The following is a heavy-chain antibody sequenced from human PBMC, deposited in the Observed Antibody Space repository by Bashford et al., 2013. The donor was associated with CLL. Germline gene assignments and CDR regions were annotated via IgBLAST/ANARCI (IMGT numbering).Heavy chain of an antibody. V-gene: IGHV5-51*01. CDR1: GYTFSSQW. CDR3: ARQVLGSGNPY. J-gene: IGHJ4*02. CDR2: IYPGDSDT. D-gene: IGHD3-10*01. Sequence: GESLKISCEGSGYTFSSQWIGWVRQTPGKGLEWIGIIYPGDSDTKYSPSFQGQVTISAAKSINTAYLQWSSLKASDTAMYYCARQVLGSGNPYWGQGTLVTVSS.